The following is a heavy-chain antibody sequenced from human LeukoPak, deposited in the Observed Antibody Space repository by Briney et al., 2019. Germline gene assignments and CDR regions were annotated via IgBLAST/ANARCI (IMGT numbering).Heavy chain of an antibody. Sequence: SETLSLTCTVSGGSISSRSYYWGWIRQSPGKGLAWIGTISNSGTPYYNASLQSRISMSIDTSKNQFSLHLRSVTAADTAVYYCARAPGTTFDYWGHGNMVTVSS. V-gene: IGHV4-39*07. D-gene: IGHD4-17*01. CDR3: ARAPGTTFDY. CDR1: GGSISSRSYY. J-gene: IGHJ4*01. CDR2: ISNSGTP.